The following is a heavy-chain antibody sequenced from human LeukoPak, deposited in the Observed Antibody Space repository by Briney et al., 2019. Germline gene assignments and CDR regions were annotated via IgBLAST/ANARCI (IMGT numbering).Heavy chain of an antibody. CDR2: IWYDGSSK. J-gene: IGHJ2*01. CDR1: GFTFSSYG. D-gene: IGHD3-22*01. CDR3: AREGTYDTQRYFDL. Sequence: PGRSLRLSCAAPGFTFSSYGMHWVRQAPGKGLEWVAVIWYDGSSKYYADSVKGRFTISRDNSKNTLYLQMNSLRAEDTAVYYCAREGTYDTQRYFDLWGRGTLVTVSS. V-gene: IGHV3-33*01.